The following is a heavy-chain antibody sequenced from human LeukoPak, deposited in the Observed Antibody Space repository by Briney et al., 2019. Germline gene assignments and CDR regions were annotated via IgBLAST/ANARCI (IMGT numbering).Heavy chain of an antibody. CDR1: GYTFTSYG. Sequence: ASLKVSCKASGYTFTSYGISWVRQAPGQGLEWMGWISAYNGNTNYAQKLQGRVTMTTDTSTSTAYMELRSLRSDDTAVYYCASSYYYGSGSYYYYGMDVWGKGTTVTVSS. CDR2: ISAYNGNT. J-gene: IGHJ6*04. V-gene: IGHV1-18*04. D-gene: IGHD3-10*01. CDR3: ASSYYYGSGSYYYYGMDV.